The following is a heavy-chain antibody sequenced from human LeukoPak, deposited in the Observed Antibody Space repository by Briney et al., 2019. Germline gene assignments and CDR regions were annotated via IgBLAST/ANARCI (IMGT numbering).Heavy chain of an antibody. CDR3: ALLPITMVRGVVNWFDP. D-gene: IGHD3-10*01. Sequence: ASVKVSCKASGFTFTNYNMHWVRQAPGQGLEWMGIINPSGGSTSYAQKFQGRVTMTRDTSTSTVYMELSSLRSEDTAVYYCALLPITMVRGVVNWFDPWGQGTLVTVSS. CDR1: GFTFTNYN. J-gene: IGHJ5*02. CDR2: INPSGGST. V-gene: IGHV1-46*01.